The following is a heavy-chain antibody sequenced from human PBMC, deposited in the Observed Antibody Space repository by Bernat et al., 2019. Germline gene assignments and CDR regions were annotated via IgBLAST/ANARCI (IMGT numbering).Heavy chain of an antibody. V-gene: IGHV4-38-2*01. CDR3: ARGSTDYFDY. CDR2: IYHSGST. J-gene: IGHJ4*03. Sequence: QVQLQESGPGLVKPSETLSLTCAVSGYSISSGYYWGWIRQPPGKGLEWIGSIYHSGSTYYNPSLKSRVTISVDTSKNQCSPELSSVTAADAAVYYGARGSTDYFDYWGQGTLVTVSS. CDR1: GYSISSGYY. D-gene: IGHD4-17*01.